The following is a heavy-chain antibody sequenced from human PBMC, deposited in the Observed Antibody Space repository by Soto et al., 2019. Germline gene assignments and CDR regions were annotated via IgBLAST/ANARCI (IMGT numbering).Heavy chain of an antibody. CDR2: IYYSGTT. CDR1: GSSISSINW. CDR3: ARREIQGPIDY. D-gene: IGHD1-26*01. J-gene: IGHJ4*02. Sequence: SETLYHTFAVSGSSISSINWWGWIRQPPGKGLDWIGYIYYSGTTYYNPSLKSRVNMSVDTSKNQFSLKLTSVTAVDTAVYYCARREIQGPIDYWGQG. V-gene: IGHV4-28*01.